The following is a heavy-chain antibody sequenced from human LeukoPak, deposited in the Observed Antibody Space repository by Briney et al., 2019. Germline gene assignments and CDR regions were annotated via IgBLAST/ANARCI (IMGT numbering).Heavy chain of an antibody. Sequence: PGGSLKLSCAASGFTFSGSAMHWVRQASGKGLEWVGRIRSKANSYATAYAASVKGRFTISRDNAKNSLYLQMNSLRAEDTAVYYCATYSSSNGREFQYWGQGTLVTVSS. V-gene: IGHV3-73*01. J-gene: IGHJ1*01. D-gene: IGHD2-2*01. CDR2: IRSKANSYAT. CDR1: GFTFSGSA. CDR3: ATYSSSNGREFQY.